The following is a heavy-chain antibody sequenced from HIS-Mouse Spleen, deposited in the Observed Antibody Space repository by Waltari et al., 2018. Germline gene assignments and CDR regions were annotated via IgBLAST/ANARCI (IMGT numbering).Heavy chain of an antibody. Sequence: QVQLVESGGGVVQRGRSLRLSCPAAGFTSSSYGMHWFRQAPGKGLEWVAVISYDGSNKYYADSVKGRFTISRDNSKNTLYLQMNSLRAEDTAVYYCAKDRGSQFDYWGQGTLVTVSS. CDR1: GFTSSSYG. D-gene: IGHD1-26*01. CDR3: AKDRGSQFDY. CDR2: ISYDGSNK. V-gene: IGHV3-30*18. J-gene: IGHJ4*02.